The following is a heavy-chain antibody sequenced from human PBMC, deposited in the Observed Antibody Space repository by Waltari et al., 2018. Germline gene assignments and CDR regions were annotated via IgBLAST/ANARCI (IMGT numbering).Heavy chain of an antibody. CDR3: AEDTYSSGWSHFDY. D-gene: IGHD6-19*01. J-gene: IGHJ4*02. CDR1: GFTFDDYA. CDR2: ISWNSGSI. V-gene: IGHV3-9*01. Sequence: EVQLVESGGGLVQPGRSLRLSCAASGFTFDDYAMHWVRQAPGKGLEWVSGISWNSGSIGYADSVKGRFTISRDNAKNSLYLQMNSLRAEDTALYYCAEDTYSSGWSHFDYWGQGTLVTVSS.